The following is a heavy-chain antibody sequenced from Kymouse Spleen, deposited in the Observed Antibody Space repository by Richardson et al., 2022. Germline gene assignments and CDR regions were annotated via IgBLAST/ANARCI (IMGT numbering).Heavy chain of an antibody. J-gene: IGHJ4*02. CDR1: GFTFSSYG. V-gene: IGHV3-30*18. Sequence: QVQLVESGGGVVQPGRSLRLSCAASGFTFSSYGMHWVRQAPGKGLEWVAVISYDGSNKYYADSVKGRFTISRDNSKNTLYLQMNSLRAEDTAVYYCAKDRAYYGSGSYSFDYWGQGTLVTVSS. CDR2: ISYDGSNK. CDR3: AKDRAYYGSGSYSFDY. D-gene: IGHD3-10*01.